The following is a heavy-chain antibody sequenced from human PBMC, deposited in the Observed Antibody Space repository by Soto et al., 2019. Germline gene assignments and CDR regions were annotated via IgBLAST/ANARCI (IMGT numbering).Heavy chain of an antibody. J-gene: IGHJ4*02. Sequence: RLSCAASGFPFSSYNMNWVRQAPGKGLEWVASISASSSIYYADSMKGRFTISRDNAKNSLYLHMNDLRAEDTAVYYCARDDGGYLYGRRQYHFASWGRGTGVPVSS. CDR1: GFPFSSYN. V-gene: IGHV3-21*01. D-gene: IGHD2-15*01. CDR3: ARDDGGYLYGRRQYHFAS. CDR2: ISASSSI.